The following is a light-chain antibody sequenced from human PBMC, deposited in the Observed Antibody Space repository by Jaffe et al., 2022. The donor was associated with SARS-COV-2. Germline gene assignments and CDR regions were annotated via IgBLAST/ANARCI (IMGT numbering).Light chain of an antibody. CDR2: DAS. CDR3: QHRIDWPLT. CDR1: QSVNNC. J-gene: IGKJ4*01. Sequence: EIVLTQSPATLSLSPGERATLSCRASQSVNNCLAWYQQKAGQAPRLLIYDASNRATGIPARFSGSGSGTDFTLTISSLEPEDFAVYYCQHRIDWPLTFGGGTKVEIK. V-gene: IGKV3-11*01.